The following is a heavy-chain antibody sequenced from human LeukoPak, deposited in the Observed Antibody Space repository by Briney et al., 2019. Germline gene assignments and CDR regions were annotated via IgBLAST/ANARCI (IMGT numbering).Heavy chain of an antibody. CDR1: GFTFKSYA. V-gene: IGHV3-23*01. CDR3: ARDQPQLPSGKYYYDSSGYLDP. D-gene: IGHD3-22*01. Sequence: GGSLRLSCAASGFTFKSYAMNWVRQAPGKGLEWVSSIGGSGGRTYYADSVKGRFTISRDNSKNTLYLQMNSLRAEDTAVYYCARDQPQLPSGKYYYDSSGYLDPWGQGTLVTVSS. CDR2: IGGSGGRT. J-gene: IGHJ5*02.